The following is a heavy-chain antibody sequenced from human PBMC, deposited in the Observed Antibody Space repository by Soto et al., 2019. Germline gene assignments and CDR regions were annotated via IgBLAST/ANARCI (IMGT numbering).Heavy chain of an antibody. CDR2: IYHGGTT. D-gene: IGHD3-22*01. V-gene: IGHV4-30-2*01. Sequence: SETLSLTCAVSDNAISSGTYSWGWMRQPPGKGLECIGYIYHGGTTDYNPSLKSRVTISVDRSKNQFYLKLNSVTAADTAVYYCARLGYYDTSGFNHWFDPWGQGTLVTVS. CDR1: DNAISSGTYS. CDR3: ARLGYYDTSGFNHWFDP. J-gene: IGHJ5*02.